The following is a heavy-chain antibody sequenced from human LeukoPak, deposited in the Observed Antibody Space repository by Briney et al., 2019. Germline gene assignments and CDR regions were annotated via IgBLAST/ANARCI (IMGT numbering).Heavy chain of an antibody. CDR1: GFTFSNFW. V-gene: IGHV3-74*01. D-gene: IGHD5-18*01. J-gene: IGHJ4*02. Sequence: PGGSLRLSCAASGFTFSNFWMHWVRQAQGKGLVWVSRINSDGSTTHYADSVKGRFTISRDNAKNTLYLQMNSPRAEDTAVYYCARGYIYGYDYWGQGTLVTVSS. CDR3: ARGYIYGYDY. CDR2: INSDGSTT.